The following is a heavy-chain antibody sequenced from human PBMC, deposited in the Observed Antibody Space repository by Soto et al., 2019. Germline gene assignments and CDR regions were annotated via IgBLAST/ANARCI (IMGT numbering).Heavy chain of an antibody. J-gene: IGHJ4*02. D-gene: IGHD3-22*01. V-gene: IGHV1-69*01. CDR3: AIGWGHSDSSGYYMYFDV. CDR2: TIPNFGTA. CDR1: GGGSFSSFS. Sequence: QVQLVQSGAEVRKPGSSVKVSCKASGGGSFSSFSITWVRQAPRQGLEWMGGTIPNFGTANYAQKFQDRVTLTAAEKTRTAYMEVSSPISEDTAIYFCAIGWGHSDSSGYYMYFDVWGQGTPITGSS.